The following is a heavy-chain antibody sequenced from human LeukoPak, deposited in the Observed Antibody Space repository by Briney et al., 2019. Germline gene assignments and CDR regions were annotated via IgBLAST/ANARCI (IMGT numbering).Heavy chain of an antibody. CDR1: GCSISSGHY. CDR3: ARNDSSGYFDY. J-gene: IGHJ4*02. D-gene: IGHD3-22*01. V-gene: IGHV4-38-2*01. Sequence: SETLSLTCAVSGCSISSGHYWGWIRQPPGKGLEWIGGIYHSGSTSYDPSLKSRVTISVDTSKNQFSLKLNSVTAADTAVYYCARNDSSGYFDYWGQGTLVTVSS. CDR2: IYHSGST.